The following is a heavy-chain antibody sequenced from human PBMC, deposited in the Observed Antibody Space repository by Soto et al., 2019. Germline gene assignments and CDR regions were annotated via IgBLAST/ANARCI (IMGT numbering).Heavy chain of an antibody. CDR3: ARLSHYGSGSYYNWRANYYYGMDV. D-gene: IGHD3-10*01. CDR1: CGSMSSGGYY. V-gene: IGHV4-31*03. J-gene: IGHJ6*02. Sequence: SETLSLTCTVSCGSMSSGGYYWSWIRQHPGKGLEWIGYIYYSGSTYYNPSLKSRVTISVDTSKNQFSLKLSSVTAADTAVYYCARLSHYGSGSYYNWRANYYYGMDVWGQGTTVTVS. CDR2: IYYSGST.